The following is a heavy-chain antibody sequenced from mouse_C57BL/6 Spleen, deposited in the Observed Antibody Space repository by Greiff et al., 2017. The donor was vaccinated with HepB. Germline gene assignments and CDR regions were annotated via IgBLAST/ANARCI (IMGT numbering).Heavy chain of an antibody. CDR3: ARLWLRREYFDY. J-gene: IGHJ2*01. CDR2: IDPEDGET. CDR1: GFNIKDYY. D-gene: IGHD2-2*01. Sequence: EVKVEESGAELVKPGASVKLSCTASGFNIKDYYMHWVKQRTEQGLEWIGRIDPEDGETKYAPKFQGKATITADTSSNTAYLQLSSLTSEDTAVYYCARLWLRREYFDYWGQGTTLTVSS. V-gene: IGHV14-2*01.